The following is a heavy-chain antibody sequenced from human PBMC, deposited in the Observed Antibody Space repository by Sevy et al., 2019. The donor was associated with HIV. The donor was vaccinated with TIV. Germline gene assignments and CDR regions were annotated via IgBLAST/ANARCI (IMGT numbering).Heavy chain of an antibody. V-gene: IGHV3-7*03. CDR1: GFTFSSYW. D-gene: IGHD2-15*01. Sequence: GGSLRLSCAASGFTFSSYWMSWVRQAPGKGLEWVANIKQDGSGKYYVDSVKGRFTISRDNAKNSLYLQMNSLRAEDTAVYYCARDRRGGYCSGGSCYSYGMDVWGQGTTVTVSS. J-gene: IGHJ6*02. CDR2: IKQDGSGK. CDR3: ARDRRGGYCSGGSCYSYGMDV.